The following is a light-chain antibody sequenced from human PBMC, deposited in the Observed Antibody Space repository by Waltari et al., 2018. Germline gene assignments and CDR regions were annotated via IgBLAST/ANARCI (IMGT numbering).Light chain of an antibody. V-gene: IGLV2-14*01. CDR3: TSYTTSSTWV. Sequence: QSALTQPASVSGTPGQSITISCTGTSSDIGTYNFVSWYQQHPGKVPKLMIFDVTKRPSGVSGRFFGAKSANTASLTISGLQAEDEANYYCTSYTTSSTWVFGGGTRLTVL. CDR1: SSDIGTYNF. CDR2: DVT. J-gene: IGLJ3*02.